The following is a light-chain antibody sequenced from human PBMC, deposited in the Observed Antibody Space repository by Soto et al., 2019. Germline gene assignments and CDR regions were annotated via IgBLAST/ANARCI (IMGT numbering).Light chain of an antibody. CDR2: AAS. CDR3: QQYGSSPPIT. V-gene: IGKV3-20*01. CDR1: QSVRSSY. Sequence: IVLTQSPGTLSLSPGERATLSCRASQSVRSSYLAWYQHKPGQAPRLLIYAASSRATGIPDRFSGSGSGTDFTLTISRLEPEDFAVYYCQQYGSSPPITFGQGTRLEIK. J-gene: IGKJ5*01.